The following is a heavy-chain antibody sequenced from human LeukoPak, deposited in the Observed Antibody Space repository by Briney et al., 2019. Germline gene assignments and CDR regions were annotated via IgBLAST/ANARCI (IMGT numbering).Heavy chain of an antibody. CDR1: GFTFGDYA. CDR2: IRSKAYGGTT. D-gene: IGHD2-2*02. J-gene: IGHJ3*02. V-gene: IGHV3-49*04. Sequence: PGGSLRLSCTASGFTFGDYAMSWVRQAPGKGLEWVGFIRSKAYGGTTEYAASVKGRFTISRDDSKSIAYLQMNSLKTEDTAVYYCTGDLGRYCSSTSCYTAAFDIWGQGTMVTVSS. CDR3: TGDLGRYCSSTSCYTAAFDI.